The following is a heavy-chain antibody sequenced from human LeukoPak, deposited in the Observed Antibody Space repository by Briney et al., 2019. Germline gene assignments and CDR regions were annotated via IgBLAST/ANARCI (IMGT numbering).Heavy chain of an antibody. Sequence: GGSLRLSCAASGFTFSSYGMYWVRQAPGKGLEWVAVIWYDGSNKYYADSVKGRFTISRDNSKNTLYLQMNSLRAEDTAVYYCARSGGYHYYYYYMDVWGKGTTVTVSS. CDR2: IWYDGSNK. D-gene: IGHD2-15*01. CDR3: ARSGGYHYYYYYMDV. V-gene: IGHV3-33*01. J-gene: IGHJ6*03. CDR1: GFTFSSYG.